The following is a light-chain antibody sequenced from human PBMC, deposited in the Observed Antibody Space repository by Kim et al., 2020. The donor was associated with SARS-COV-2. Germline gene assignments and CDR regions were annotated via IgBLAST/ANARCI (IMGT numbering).Light chain of an antibody. Sequence: ASVKLTCTLSSGHSSYAIAWHQQQPEKGPRYLMKLNSDGSHRKGEGIPDRFSGSSSGAERYLTISSLQSEDEADYYCQTWDTGIGVFGGGTKLTVL. J-gene: IGLJ3*02. CDR3: QTWDTGIGV. CDR2: LNSDGSH. V-gene: IGLV4-69*01. CDR1: SGHSSYA.